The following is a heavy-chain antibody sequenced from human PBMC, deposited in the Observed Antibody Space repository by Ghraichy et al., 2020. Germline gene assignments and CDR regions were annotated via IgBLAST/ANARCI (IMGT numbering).Heavy chain of an antibody. CDR3: AKDRRVRFLEWLLEDYFDY. Sequence: GVLRLSCAASGFTFSSYAMSWVRQAPGKGLEWVSAISGSGGSTYYADSVKGRFTISRDNSKNTLYLQMNSLRAEDTAVYYCAKDRRVRFLEWLLEDYFDYWGQGTLVTVSS. CDR2: ISGSGGST. CDR1: GFTFSSYA. D-gene: IGHD3-3*01. J-gene: IGHJ4*02. V-gene: IGHV3-23*01.